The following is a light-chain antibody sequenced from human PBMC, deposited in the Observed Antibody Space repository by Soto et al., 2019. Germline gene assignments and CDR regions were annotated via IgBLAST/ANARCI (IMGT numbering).Light chain of an antibody. CDR2: MAS. CDR1: QSISTY. V-gene: IGKV1-5*03. J-gene: IGKJ1*01. CDR3: QQYHSYPWT. Sequence: DMQMTQAACCVCASGGDRVTMTCRANQSISTYLNWYQQKLGKAPNLLIYMASGLESGVPSRFSGSGYGTEFTLTIRSLQPDDFAPYYCQQYHSYPWTFGQGTKVDIK.